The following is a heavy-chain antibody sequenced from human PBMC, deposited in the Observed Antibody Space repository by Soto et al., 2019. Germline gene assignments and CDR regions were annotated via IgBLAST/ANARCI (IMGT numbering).Heavy chain of an antibody. V-gene: IGHV6-1*01. CDR2: TYYRSKWYN. CDR1: GDSVSSNSAA. CDR3: ARTPLTSSGWYANWFDP. D-gene: IGHD6-19*01. J-gene: IGHJ5*02. Sequence: PSQTLSLTCVISGDSVSSNSAAWNWITQSPSRGLEWLGRTYYRSKWYNDYAVSVKSRITINPDTSKNQFSLQLNSVTPEDTAVYYCARTPLTSSGWYANWFDPWGQGTLVTVSS.